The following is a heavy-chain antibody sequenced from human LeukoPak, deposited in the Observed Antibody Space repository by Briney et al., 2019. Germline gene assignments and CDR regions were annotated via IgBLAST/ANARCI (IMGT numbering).Heavy chain of an antibody. J-gene: IGHJ6*03. V-gene: IGHV4-4*07. CDR1: GGSISSYY. CDR2: IYTSGST. CDR3: ARDSLLWFGELPHYYYYYYMDV. Sequence: PSETLSLTCTVSGGSISSYYWSWIRQPAGKGLEWIGRIYTSGSTNYNPSLKSRVTMSVDTFKNQFSLKLSSVTAADTAVYYCARDSLLWFGELPHYYYYYYMDVWGKGTTVTISS. D-gene: IGHD3-10*01.